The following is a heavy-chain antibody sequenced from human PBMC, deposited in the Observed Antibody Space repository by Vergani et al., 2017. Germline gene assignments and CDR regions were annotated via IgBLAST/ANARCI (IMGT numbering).Heavy chain of an antibody. CDR3: AGYRDSRGYFDAFDI. V-gene: IGHV3-21*01. CDR1: GFTFSSYS. Sequence: EVQLVESGGGLVKPGGSLRLSCAASGFTFSSYSMNWVRQAPGKGLEWVSSISSSSSYIYYADSVKGRFTISRDNAKNSLYLQMNSLRAEDTAVYYCAGYRDSRGYFDAFDIWGQGTMVTVSS. D-gene: IGHD3-22*01. J-gene: IGHJ3*02. CDR2: ISSSSSYI.